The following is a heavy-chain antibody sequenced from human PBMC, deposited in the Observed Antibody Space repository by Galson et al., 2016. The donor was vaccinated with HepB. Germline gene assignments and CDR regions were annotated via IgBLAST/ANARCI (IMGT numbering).Heavy chain of an antibody. J-gene: IGHJ4*02. V-gene: IGHV5-51*01. CDR1: GYRFTTYR. D-gene: IGHD3-16*02. CDR3: ARQKITFGDVIVGSFDL. Sequence: QSGAEVKKPGESLKISCKASGYRFTTYRIGWVRQKPGKGLEWMGIIYTGNSDTTYGPSFQGQVTFSADKSISTAYLQWDSLKSTDPAMYYCARQKITFGDVIVGSFDLWGQGTLVTVSS. CDR2: IYTGNSDT.